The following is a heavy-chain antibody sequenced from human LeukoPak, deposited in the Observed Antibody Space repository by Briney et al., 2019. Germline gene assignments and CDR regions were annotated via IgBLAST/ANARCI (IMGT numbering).Heavy chain of an antibody. Sequence: SETLSLTCSVSGGSINGYSWTWIRQPPGMRLEWVGHISYTGTTNYNPSLTTRVAISVDTSKNQFSLKLTSVTAADTATYFCARLGGNWNSPGRDYWGQGTLVTVSS. CDR1: GGSINGYS. D-gene: IGHD3-10*01. CDR3: ARLGGNWNSPGRDY. CDR2: ISYTGTT. V-gene: IGHV4-59*08. J-gene: IGHJ4*02.